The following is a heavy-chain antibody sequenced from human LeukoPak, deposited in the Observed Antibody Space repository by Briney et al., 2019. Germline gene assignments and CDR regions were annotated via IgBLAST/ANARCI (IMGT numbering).Heavy chain of an antibody. J-gene: IGHJ5*02. CDR2: ISYDGSNK. D-gene: IGHD6-13*01. V-gene: IGHV3-30*18. CDR1: GFTFISYG. CDR3: AKAVIAAASPSWFDP. Sequence: GGSLRLSCAASGFTFISYGMHWVRQATGKGAEWVAVISYDGSNKYYADSVKGRFTISRDNTKNTLYLQMNSLRAEDTAVYYCAKAVIAAASPSWFDPWGQGTLVTVSS.